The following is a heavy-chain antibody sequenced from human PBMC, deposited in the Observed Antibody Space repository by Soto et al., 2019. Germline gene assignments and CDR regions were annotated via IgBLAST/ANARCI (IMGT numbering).Heavy chain of an antibody. Sequence: PSETLSLTCAVYGGSFSGYYWSWIRQPPGKGLEWIGEINHSGSTNYNPSLKSRVTISVDTSKNQFSLKLSSVIAADTAVYYCARGIGRITIFGVVIRGSWFDPWGQGTLVTVSS. D-gene: IGHD3-3*01. V-gene: IGHV4-34*01. J-gene: IGHJ5*02. CDR3: ARGIGRITIFGVVIRGSWFDP. CDR1: GGSFSGYY. CDR2: INHSGST.